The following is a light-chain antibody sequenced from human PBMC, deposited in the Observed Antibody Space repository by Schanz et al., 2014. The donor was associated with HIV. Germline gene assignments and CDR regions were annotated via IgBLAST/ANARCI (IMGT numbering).Light chain of an antibody. CDR1: SSDVGGYNY. Sequence: QSALTQPASVSGSPGQSITISCTGTSSDVGGYNYVSWYQQHPGKAPKLMIYEISKWPSGVSNRFSGSKSGNTASLTISGLQAEDEGIYYCSSYASRNVVLFGGGTKLTVL. CDR3: SSYASRNVVL. V-gene: IGLV2-14*03. J-gene: IGLJ3*02. CDR2: EIS.